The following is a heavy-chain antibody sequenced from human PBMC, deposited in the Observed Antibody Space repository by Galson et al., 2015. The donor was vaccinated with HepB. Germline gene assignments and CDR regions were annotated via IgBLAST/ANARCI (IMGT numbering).Heavy chain of an antibody. D-gene: IGHD6-6*01. Sequence: SLRLSCAVSGFTFPSHAMNWVRQVPGKGLEWVSSISWNGGRRDYADSVRGRFTISRDNTNNSLYLEMNSLRADDTAFYYCAKTGGEELLVRGWLDSWGQGVLVTVSS. CDR1: GFTFPSHA. J-gene: IGHJ5*01. CDR3: AKTGGEELLVRGWLDS. CDR2: ISWNGGRR. V-gene: IGHV3-9*01.